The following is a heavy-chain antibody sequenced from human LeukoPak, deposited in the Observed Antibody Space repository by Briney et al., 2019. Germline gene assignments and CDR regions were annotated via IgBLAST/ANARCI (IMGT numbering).Heavy chain of an antibody. V-gene: IGHV1-2*02. Sequence: ASVKVSCKASGYTFTGYYMHWVRQAPGQGLEWMGWINPNSSGTNYAQKFQGRVTMTRETSISTVHMELSRLRSDDTAVYFCAREKMVGAPKLLDYWGQGTLVTVSS. D-gene: IGHD1-26*01. CDR2: INPNSSGT. CDR1: GYTFTGYY. J-gene: IGHJ4*02. CDR3: AREKMVGAPKLLDY.